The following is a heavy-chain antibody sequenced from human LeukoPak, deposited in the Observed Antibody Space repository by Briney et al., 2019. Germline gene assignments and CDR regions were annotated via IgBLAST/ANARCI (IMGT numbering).Heavy chain of an antibody. J-gene: IGHJ4*02. V-gene: IGHV1-18*01. CDR1: GYTFTSYG. CDR3: ARDRDRWSSGYDQFDY. D-gene: IGHD5-12*01. Sequence: ASVKVSCKASGYTFTSYGISLVRQAAGQGLEWMGWISAYNGNTNYAQKLQGRVTMTTDTSTSTAYMELRSLRSDDTAVYYCARDRDRWSSGYDQFDYWGQGTLVTVSS. CDR2: ISAYNGNT.